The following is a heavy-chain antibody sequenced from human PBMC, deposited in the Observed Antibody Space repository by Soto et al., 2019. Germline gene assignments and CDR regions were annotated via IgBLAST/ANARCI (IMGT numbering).Heavy chain of an antibody. CDR1: GGTFSSYA. D-gene: IGHD2-2*01. J-gene: IGHJ6*02. CDR2: IIPIFGTA. Sequence: QVQLVQSGAEVKKPGSSVKLSCKASGGTFSSYAISWVRQAPGQGLEWMGGIIPIFGTANYAQKFQGRVTITADESTSTDYMELSSLRSEDTAVYYCARHVPAAGYYYGVDVWGQGTTITVSS. CDR3: ARHVPAAGYYYGVDV. V-gene: IGHV1-69*12.